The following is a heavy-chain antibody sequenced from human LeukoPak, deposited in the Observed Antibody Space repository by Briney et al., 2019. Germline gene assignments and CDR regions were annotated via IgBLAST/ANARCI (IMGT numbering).Heavy chain of an antibody. CDR1: GFTFSSYA. Sequence: GGSLRLSCTASGFTFSSYAMHWVRQAPGKGLEWVAVISYDGSNRYYADSVKGRFTISRDNSKNTLYLQMNSLRAEDTAVYYCARNKKGDRYTYGHDYWGQGTLVTVSS. V-gene: IGHV3-30*04. CDR3: ARNKKGDRYTYGHDY. D-gene: IGHD5-18*01. J-gene: IGHJ4*02. CDR2: ISYDGSNR.